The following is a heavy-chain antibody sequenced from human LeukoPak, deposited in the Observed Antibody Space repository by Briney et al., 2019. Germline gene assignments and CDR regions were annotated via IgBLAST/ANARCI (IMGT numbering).Heavy chain of an antibody. CDR2: ISSSSSII. CDR3: ARVAREGLDNWFDP. D-gene: IGHD3/OR15-3a*01. Sequence: GGSLRLSCVASGFTFSRHGLNWVRQAPGKGLEWVSYISSSSSIIHYADSVKGRFTISREDAKNSLFLQMNSLRAEDTAVYYCARVAREGLDNWFDPWGQGTLVTVPS. J-gene: IGHJ5*02. CDR1: GFTFSRHG. V-gene: IGHV3-48*01.